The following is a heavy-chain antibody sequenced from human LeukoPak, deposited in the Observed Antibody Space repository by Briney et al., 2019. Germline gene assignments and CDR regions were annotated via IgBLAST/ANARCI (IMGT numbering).Heavy chain of an antibody. D-gene: IGHD3-10*01. V-gene: IGHV4-34*01. Sequence: SETLSLTCAVYGGSFSGYYWSWIRQPSGKGLEWIGEINHSGSTNYNPSLKSRVTISVDTSKNQFSLKLSSVTAADTAVYYCARDGSGSTPFDYWGQGTLVTVSS. J-gene: IGHJ4*02. CDR3: ARDGSGSTPFDY. CDR1: GGSFSGYY. CDR2: INHSGST.